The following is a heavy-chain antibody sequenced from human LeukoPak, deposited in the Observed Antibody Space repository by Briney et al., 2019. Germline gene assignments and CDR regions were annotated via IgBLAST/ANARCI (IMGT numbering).Heavy chain of an antibody. CDR2: ISYDGSNK. J-gene: IGHJ3*02. D-gene: IGHD2-2*01. Sequence: GGSLRLSCAASGFTFSSYGMHWVRQAPGKGLEWVAVISYDGSNKYYADSVKSRFTISRDNSKNTLYLQMNSLRAEDTAVYYCAKDPAATRDAFDIWGQGTMVTVSS. V-gene: IGHV3-30*18. CDR1: GFTFSSYG. CDR3: AKDPAATRDAFDI.